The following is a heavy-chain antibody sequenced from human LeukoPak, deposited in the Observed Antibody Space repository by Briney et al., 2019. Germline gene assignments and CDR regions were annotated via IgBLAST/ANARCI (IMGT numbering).Heavy chain of an antibody. CDR1: GFTFSDYF. J-gene: IGHJ3*02. V-gene: IGHV3-11*01. D-gene: IGHD2-21*02. Sequence: GGSLRLSCAASGFTFSDYFMNWIRQAPGKGLEWVSYISSSAGTIYYADSVKGRFTISRDNAKNSLFLQMNSLRAEDTAVYYCARLSYCGGDCYWDAVDIWGQGTMVTVSS. CDR2: ISSSAGTI. CDR3: ARLSYCGGDCYWDAVDI.